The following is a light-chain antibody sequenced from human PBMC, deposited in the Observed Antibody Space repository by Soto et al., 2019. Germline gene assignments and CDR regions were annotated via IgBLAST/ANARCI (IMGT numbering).Light chain of an antibody. CDR3: QQYKDWPPT. J-gene: IGKJ4*01. CDR2: GAS. V-gene: IGKV3-15*01. CDR1: QTISIN. Sequence: EMVMTQSPATLSVSPGERATLSCKTSQTISINLAWYQQKPGQAPRLLISGASTRATAIPARFSGSGSRTDFNLTISSLQPEDLAVYYCQQYKDWPPTFGGGTKVDI.